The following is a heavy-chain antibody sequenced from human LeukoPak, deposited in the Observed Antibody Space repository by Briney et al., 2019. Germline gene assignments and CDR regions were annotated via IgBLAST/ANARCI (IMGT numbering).Heavy chain of an antibody. Sequence: PSETLSLTCAVSGGSISSGGYSWSWIRQPPGKGLEWIGYIYHSGSTYYNPSLKSRVTISVDRSKNQFSLKLSSVTAADTAVYYCARVVTGLLEGNWFDPWGQGILVTVSP. CDR1: GGSISSGGYS. CDR2: IYHSGST. D-gene: IGHD2-21*02. V-gene: IGHV4-30-2*01. J-gene: IGHJ5*02. CDR3: ARVVTGLLEGNWFDP.